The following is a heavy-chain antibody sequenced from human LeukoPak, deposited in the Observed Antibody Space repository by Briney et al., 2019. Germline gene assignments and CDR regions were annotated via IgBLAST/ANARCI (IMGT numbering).Heavy chain of an antibody. J-gene: IGHJ4*02. Sequence: GGSLRLSCAASGFTFSRYSMNWVRQAPGKGLEWVSSISGSSSSYIYYADSLKGRFTISRDNAKNSLYLQMNSLRAEDTAVYYCARAGGSGSYYQPFDYWGQGTLVTVSS. CDR2: ISGSSSSYI. V-gene: IGHV3-21*01. CDR1: GFTFSRYS. D-gene: IGHD3-10*01. CDR3: ARAGGSGSYYQPFDY.